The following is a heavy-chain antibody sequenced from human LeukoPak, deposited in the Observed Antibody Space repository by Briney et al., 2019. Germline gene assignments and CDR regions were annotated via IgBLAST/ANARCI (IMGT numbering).Heavy chain of an antibody. CDR2: INQDGSEQ. CDR3: ARDRAMDDY. J-gene: IGHJ4*02. Sequence: GGSLRLSCAASQFILSNYWMNWVRQAPGKGLEWVANINQDGSEQNYVDSVKGRFTISRDNFKNSLYLQMNSLRVEDTAVYYCARDRAMDDYWGQGTLVTVSS. D-gene: IGHD5-18*01. V-gene: IGHV3-7*03. CDR1: QFILSNYW.